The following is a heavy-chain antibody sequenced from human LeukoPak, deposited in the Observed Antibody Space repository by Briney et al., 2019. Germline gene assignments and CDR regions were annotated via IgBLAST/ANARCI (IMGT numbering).Heavy chain of an antibody. J-gene: IGHJ5*02. D-gene: IGHD1-1*01. V-gene: IGHV3-30*02. Sequence: GGSLRLSCAASGFTFRNYGMHWVRQAPGKGLEWVAFIRYDGSDKYYADSVKGRFTISRDTSKNTLYLQMYSLKSEDTAVYYCAKEFSVRVHGKNNWLDPWGQGTLVTVSS. CDR2: IRYDGSDK. CDR3: AKEFSVRVHGKNNWLDP. CDR1: GFTFRNYG.